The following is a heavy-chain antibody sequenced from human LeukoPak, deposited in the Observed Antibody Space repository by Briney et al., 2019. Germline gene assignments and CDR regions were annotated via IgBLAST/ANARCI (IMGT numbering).Heavy chain of an antibody. CDR2: ISTYNGNT. CDR3: ARDGDHYGGNSYYMDV. D-gene: IGHD4-23*01. CDR1: GYTFTSYG. V-gene: IGHV1-18*01. J-gene: IGHJ6*03. Sequence: VASVKVSCKASGYTFTSYGLSWVRQAPGQGLEWMGWISTYNGNTNYAQKLQGRVTMTTDTSTSTAYMELRSLRSDDTAVYYCARDGDHYGGNSYYMDVWGKGTTVTVSS.